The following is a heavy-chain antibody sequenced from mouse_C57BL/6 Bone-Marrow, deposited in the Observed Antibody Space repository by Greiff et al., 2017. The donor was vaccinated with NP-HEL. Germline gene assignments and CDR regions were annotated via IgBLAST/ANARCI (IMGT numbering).Heavy chain of an antibody. Sequence: QVQLQQSGAELARPGASVKLSCKASGYTFTSYGISWVKQRTGQGLEWIGEIYPRSGNTYYNEKFKGKATLTADKSSSTAYMELRSLTSEDSAVYFCARLRLPRFAYWGQGTLVTVSA. V-gene: IGHV1-81*01. J-gene: IGHJ3*01. CDR1: GYTFTSYG. D-gene: IGHD2-2*01. CDR2: IYPRSGNT. CDR3: ARLRLPRFAY.